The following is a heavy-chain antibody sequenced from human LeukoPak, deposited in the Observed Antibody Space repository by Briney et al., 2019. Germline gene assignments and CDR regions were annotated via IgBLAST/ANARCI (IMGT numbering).Heavy chain of an antibody. CDR3: ARGGSYAAFDI. CDR1: GFTVSSNY. D-gene: IGHD1-26*01. Sequence: GGSLRLSCAASGFTVSSNYMSWVRQAPGKGLEWVSVIYSGGSTYYADSVKGRFTISRDNSKNTLYLQMNSLRTEDTAVYYCARGGSYAAFDIWGQGTMVTVSS. J-gene: IGHJ3*02. CDR2: IYSGGST. V-gene: IGHV3-66*01.